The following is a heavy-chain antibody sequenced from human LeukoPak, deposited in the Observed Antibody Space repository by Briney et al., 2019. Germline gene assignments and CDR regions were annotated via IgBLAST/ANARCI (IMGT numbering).Heavy chain of an antibody. CDR3: AREGSTAMVLGRFFDY. CDR1: GGSISSGGYY. J-gene: IGHJ4*02. Sequence: SETLSLTCTVSGGSISSGGYYWSWIRQPAGKGLEWIGRIYTSGSTNYNPSLKSRVTMSVDTSKNQFSLKLSSVTAADTAVYYCAREGSTAMVLGRFFDYWGQGTLVTVSS. D-gene: IGHD5-18*01. CDR2: IYTSGST. V-gene: IGHV4-61*02.